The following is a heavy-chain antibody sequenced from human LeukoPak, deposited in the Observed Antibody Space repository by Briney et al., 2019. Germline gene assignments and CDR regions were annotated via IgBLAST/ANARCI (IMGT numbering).Heavy chain of an antibody. CDR2: IRSDAGNE. J-gene: IGHJ4*02. Sequence: GGSLRLSCAASAFTFSNYDMHWVRQAPGKGLEWVAFIRSDAGNEYYADSVKGRFTISRDNSNTTLYLQMDSLRPEDTAVYYCAKGSGFFFDYWGQGTLVTVSS. V-gene: IGHV3-30*02. CDR3: AKGSGFFFDY. CDR1: AFTFSNYD. D-gene: IGHD2-15*01.